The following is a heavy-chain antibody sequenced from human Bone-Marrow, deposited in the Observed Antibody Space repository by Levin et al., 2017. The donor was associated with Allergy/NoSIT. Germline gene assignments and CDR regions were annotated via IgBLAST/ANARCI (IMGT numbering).Heavy chain of an antibody. CDR1: GYTFTALN. CDR2: INPNSGAT. CDR3: VRRGGGTWDLDY. J-gene: IGHJ4*02. V-gene: IGHV1-2*06. D-gene: IGHD1-26*01. Sequence: ASVKVSCKTSGYTFTALNVHWVRQAPGQGLEWMGRINPNSGATDYARKFQGRVNMTRDMSIRTVYLELATLRSDDTAVFFCVRRGGGTWDLDYWGQGTLVTVSS.